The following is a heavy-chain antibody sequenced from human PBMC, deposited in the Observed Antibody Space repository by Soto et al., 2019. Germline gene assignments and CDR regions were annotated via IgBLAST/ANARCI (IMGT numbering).Heavy chain of an antibody. J-gene: IGHJ6*02. CDR3: ARAECSSPDCLTAYYSYGLDV. Sequence: GGSLRLSCAASGFTFSNFEMHWVRQAPGKGLEWVSYINTAGSTKYYAESVKGRFTISRDNARNSLFLQMNSLRAEDTAVYYCARAECSSPDCLTAYYSYGLDVWGQGSTVTV. CDR1: GFTFSNFE. V-gene: IGHV3-48*03. CDR2: INTAGSTK. D-gene: IGHD3-9*01.